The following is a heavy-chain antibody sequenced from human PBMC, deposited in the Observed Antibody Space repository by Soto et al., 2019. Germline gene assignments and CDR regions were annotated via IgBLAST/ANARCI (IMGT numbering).Heavy chain of an antibody. CDR3: ARDVPLGH. CDR2: ISYDGSLK. D-gene: IGHD3-16*01. Sequence: QVQLVESGGGVVQPGGSLRVSCAASRFTFSGYAMHWVRQAPGKGLEWVAFISYDGSLKYYADSVKGRFTTSRDNSQNTLYLQMNSLRPVDTAVYYCARDVPLGHWGQGALVTVSS. V-gene: IGHV3-30-3*01. CDR1: RFTFSGYA. J-gene: IGHJ4*02.